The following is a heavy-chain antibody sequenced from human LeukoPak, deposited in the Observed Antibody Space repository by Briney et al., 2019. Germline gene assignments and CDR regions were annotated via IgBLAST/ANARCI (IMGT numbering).Heavy chain of an antibody. CDR2: INPNSGGS. Sequence: EASVTVSCTASGYTFPANYMHWVRQAPGQGLEWMGWINPNSGGSNCAQKFQGRVTMTRETSISTAYMELSRLSSDDTAVYYCARVQVSDDNWGFFDYWGQGTLVTVSS. J-gene: IGHJ4*02. V-gene: IGHV1-2*02. D-gene: IGHD1-1*01. CDR1: GYTFPANY. CDR3: ARVQVSDDNWGFFDY.